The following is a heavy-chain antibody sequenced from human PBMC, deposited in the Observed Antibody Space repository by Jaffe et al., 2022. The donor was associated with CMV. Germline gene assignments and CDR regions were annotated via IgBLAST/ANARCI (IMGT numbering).Heavy chain of an antibody. CDR3: ARDIAVAGTLGAYYFDY. J-gene: IGHJ4*02. Sequence: QVTLRESGPALVKPTQTLTLTCTFSGFSLSTSGMCVSWIRQPPGKALEWLARIDWDDDKYYSTSLKTRLTISKDTSKNQVVLTMTNMDPVDTATYYCARDIAVAGTLGAYYFDYWGQGTLVTVSS. V-gene: IGHV2-70*15. D-gene: IGHD6-19*01. CDR2: IDWDDDK. CDR1: GFSLSTSGMC.